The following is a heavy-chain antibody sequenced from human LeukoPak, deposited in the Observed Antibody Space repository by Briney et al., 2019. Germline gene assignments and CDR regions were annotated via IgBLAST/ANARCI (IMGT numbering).Heavy chain of an antibody. CDR2: ISYDGSNK. CDR1: GFTFSSYG. Sequence: GGSLRLSCAASGFTFSSYGMHWVRQAPGKGLEWVAVISYDGSNKYYADSVKGRFTISRDNSKNTLYLQMNSLRAEDTAVYYCAKVLPPGIAAVDAFDIWGQGTMVTVSS. CDR3: AKVLPPGIAAVDAFDI. V-gene: IGHV3-30*18. D-gene: IGHD6-13*01. J-gene: IGHJ3*02.